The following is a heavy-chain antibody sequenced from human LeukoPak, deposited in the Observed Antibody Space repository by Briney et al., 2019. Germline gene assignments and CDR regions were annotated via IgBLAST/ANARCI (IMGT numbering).Heavy chain of an antibody. CDR2: ISSSGSTI. Sequence: GGSLRLSCAASGFTFSSYEMNWVGQAPGKGLEWVSYISSSGSTIYYADSVKGRFTISRDNAKNSLYLQMNSLRAEDTAVYYCAKERYDSSGYSHYWGQGTLVTVSS. CDR3: AKERYDSSGYSHY. CDR1: GFTFSSYE. D-gene: IGHD3-22*01. V-gene: IGHV3-48*03. J-gene: IGHJ4*02.